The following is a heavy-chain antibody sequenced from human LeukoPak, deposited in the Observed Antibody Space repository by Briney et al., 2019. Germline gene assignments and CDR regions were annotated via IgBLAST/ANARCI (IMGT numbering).Heavy chain of an antibody. D-gene: IGHD3-10*01. CDR2: IYYSGST. J-gene: IGHJ4*02. CDR3: ARHESSIFYYGSGSYNYFDY. V-gene: IGHV4-59*08. Sequence: SETLSLTCTVSGGSISSYYWSWIRQPPGKGLEWIGYIYYSGSTNYNPSLKSRVTISVDTSKNQFSLKLSPVTAADTAVYYCARHESSIFYYGSGSYNYFDYWGQGTLVTVSS. CDR1: GGSISSYY.